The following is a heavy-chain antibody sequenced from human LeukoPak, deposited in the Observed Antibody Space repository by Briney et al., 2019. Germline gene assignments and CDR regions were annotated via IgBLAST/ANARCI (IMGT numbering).Heavy chain of an antibody. CDR3: ARDRARVAGLYYFDF. V-gene: IGHV1-2*02. D-gene: IGHD6-19*01. CDR2: INPNSGGT. CDR1: GYTFTVYY. Sequence: ASVKVSCKASGYTFTVYYLHWVRQAPGQGLVWMGWINPNSGGTNYAQKFQGRVTMTWDTSISTAYMELTRLRSDDTAVYYCARDRARVAGLYYFDFWGPGTLVTVSS. J-gene: IGHJ4*02.